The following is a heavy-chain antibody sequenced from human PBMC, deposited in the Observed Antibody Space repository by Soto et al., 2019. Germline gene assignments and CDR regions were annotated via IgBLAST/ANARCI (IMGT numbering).Heavy chain of an antibody. D-gene: IGHD2-2*01. CDR1: GFTFSSYA. V-gene: IGHV3-23*01. Sequence: GGSLRLSCAASGFTFSSYAMSWVRQAPGKGLEWVSAISGSGGSTYYADSVKGRLTISRDNSKNTLYLQMNSLRAEDTAVYYCAKDGVVVVPAARREWYNWFDPWGQGTLVTVSS. CDR3: AKDGVVVVPAARREWYNWFDP. CDR2: ISGSGGST. J-gene: IGHJ5*02.